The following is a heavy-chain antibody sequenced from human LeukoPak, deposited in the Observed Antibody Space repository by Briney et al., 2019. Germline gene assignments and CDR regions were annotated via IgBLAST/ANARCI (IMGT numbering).Heavy chain of an antibody. D-gene: IGHD6-19*01. J-gene: IGHJ6*02. V-gene: IGHV1-3*01. CDR2: INAGNGNT. CDR1: GYTFTSYA. CDR3: ARDDSGFGPQSGIAVAGTSGDYYYGMDV. Sequence: GASVKVSCKASGYTFTSYAMHWVRQAPGQRLEWMGWINAGNGNTKYSQKFQGRVTITRDTSASTAYMELSSLRSEDTAVYYCARDDSGFGPQSGIAVAGTSGDYYYGMDVWGQGTTVTVSS.